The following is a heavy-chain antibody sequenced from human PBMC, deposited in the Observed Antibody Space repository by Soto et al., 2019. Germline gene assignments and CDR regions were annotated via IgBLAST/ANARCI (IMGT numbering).Heavy chain of an antibody. CDR3: ARGGDGIVVVTVTFDY. J-gene: IGHJ4*02. CDR1: GGSFSGYY. Sequence: SETLSLTCAVYGGSFSGYYWSWIRQPPGKGLEWIGEINHSGSTNYNPSLKSRVTISVDTSKNQISQKLSSVTAADTAVYYCARGGDGIVVVTVTFDYWGQGTLVTVSS. D-gene: IGHD2-21*02. CDR2: INHSGST. V-gene: IGHV4-34*01.